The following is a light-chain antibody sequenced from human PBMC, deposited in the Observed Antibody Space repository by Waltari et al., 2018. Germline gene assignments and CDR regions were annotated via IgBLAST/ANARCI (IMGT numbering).Light chain of an antibody. V-gene: IGKV4-1*01. Sequence: DIVMIQSPDSLAVSLGERATINCKSSQSVLCGYGNNNYLAGYQQKPGQPPKLLIYWASTLESGVPDRFSSSGSGTDFSLTISSLQAEDVAVYSCQQYCGTPPTFGQGTKVEIK. CDR2: WAS. CDR1: QSVLCGYGNNNY. CDR3: QQYCGTPPT. J-gene: IGKJ1*01.